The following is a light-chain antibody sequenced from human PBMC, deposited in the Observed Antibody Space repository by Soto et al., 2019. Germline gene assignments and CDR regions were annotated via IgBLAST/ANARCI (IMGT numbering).Light chain of an antibody. Sequence: AIRMTQSPSSFSASPGDRVTITCRASQSISDYVAWYQQKPGKAPKLLIYASSTLQSGVPSKFSGSGSGTDFSLTITCLQSEDFATYYCQQYYTNPRTFGQGTKVEIK. CDR3: QQYYTNPRT. J-gene: IGKJ1*01. V-gene: IGKV1-8*01. CDR1: QSISDY. CDR2: ASS.